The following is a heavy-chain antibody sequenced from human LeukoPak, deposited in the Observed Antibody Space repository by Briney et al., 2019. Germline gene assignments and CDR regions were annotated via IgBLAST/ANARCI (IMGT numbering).Heavy chain of an antibody. V-gene: IGHV1-18*04. D-gene: IGHD5-12*01. CDR1: GYTFTSYG. CDR3: AATYSGYDFMRSSGHAFDI. CDR2: ISAYNGNT. Sequence: ASVKVSCKASGYTFTSYGISWVRQAPGQGLEWMGWISAYNGNTNYAQKLQGRVTMTTDTSTSTAYMELRSLRSDDTAVYYCAATYSGYDFMRSSGHAFDIWGQGTMVTVSS. J-gene: IGHJ3*02.